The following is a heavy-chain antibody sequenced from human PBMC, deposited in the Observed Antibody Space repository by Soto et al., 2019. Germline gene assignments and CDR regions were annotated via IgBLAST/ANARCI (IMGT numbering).Heavy chain of an antibody. Sequence: PSETLSLTCLVSGGSISSAGYSWSWIRQPAGKGLEWIGYINYSGGTYYNPPLKSRVTISLDRSKNQFSLKLSSVTAADTAVYYCARKSIGVVSPIDFWGPGALVTVS. D-gene: IGHD3-3*01. V-gene: IGHV4-30-2*01. CDR3: ARKSIGVVSPIDF. CDR2: INYSGGT. J-gene: IGHJ4*02. CDR1: GGSISSAGYS.